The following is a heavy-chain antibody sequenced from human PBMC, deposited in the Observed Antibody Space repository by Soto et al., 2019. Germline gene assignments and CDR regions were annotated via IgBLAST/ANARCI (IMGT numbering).Heavy chain of an antibody. V-gene: IGHV4-39*01. Sequence: QLQLQESGPGLVKPSETLSLTCTVSGGSISSSSSYWGWIRQPPGKGLEWLGYIYYRCSTNYNPSLKSRVTIAVDTSKNQFALTLNSLTAPDTAVYYGARQPRGAAMVTSVINWFDPWGQGALVTVSS. J-gene: IGHJ5*02. CDR1: GGSISSSSSY. D-gene: IGHD4-17*01. CDR3: ARQPRGAAMVTSVINWFDP. CDR2: IYYRCST.